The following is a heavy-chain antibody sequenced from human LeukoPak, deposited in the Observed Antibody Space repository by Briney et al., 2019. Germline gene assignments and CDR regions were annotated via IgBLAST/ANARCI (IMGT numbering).Heavy chain of an antibody. CDR1: GYSFTSYW. CDR2: IYPGDAVT. V-gene: IGHV5-51*01. Sequence: KYGESLQISCKGSGYSFTSYWNGWVRQMPGEGLEWMGIIYPGDAVTRYSPSFQGQITISADKSISTAYLQWSSLKASDTAMYYCARVYSSSWSPLDYWGQGTLVTVSS. J-gene: IGHJ4*02. D-gene: IGHD6-13*01. CDR3: ARVYSSSWSPLDY.